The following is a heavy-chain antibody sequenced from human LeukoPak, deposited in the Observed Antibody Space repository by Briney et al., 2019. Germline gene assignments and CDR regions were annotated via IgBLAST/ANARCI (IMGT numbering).Heavy chain of an antibody. Sequence: GGSLRLSCAASGFTFSSYAMSWVRQAPGKGLEWVSAISGSGGSTYYADSVKGRFTISRDNSKNTLYLRMNSLRAEDTAVYYCALTKKGTIDYWGQGTLVTVSS. CDR3: ALTKKGTIDY. D-gene: IGHD1-1*01. V-gene: IGHV3-23*01. CDR1: GFTFSSYA. J-gene: IGHJ4*02. CDR2: ISGSGGST.